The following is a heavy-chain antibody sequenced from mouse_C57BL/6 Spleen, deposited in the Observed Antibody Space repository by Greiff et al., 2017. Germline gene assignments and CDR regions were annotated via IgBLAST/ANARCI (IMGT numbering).Heavy chain of an antibody. Sequence: QVQLNESGPGLVQPSQSLSITCTVSGFSLTSYGVHWVRQSPGKGLEWLGVIWSGGSTDYNAAFISRLSISKDNSKSQVFFKMNSLQADDTAIYYCARNNHGLYYYAMDYWGQGTSVTVSS. J-gene: IGHJ4*01. CDR2: IWSGGST. V-gene: IGHV2-2*01. CDR1: GFSLTSYG. CDR3: ARNNHGLYYYAMDY.